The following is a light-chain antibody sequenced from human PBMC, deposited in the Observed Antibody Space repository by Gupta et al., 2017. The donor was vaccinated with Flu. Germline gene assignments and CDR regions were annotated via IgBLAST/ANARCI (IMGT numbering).Light chain of an antibody. CDR3: QQYGSSPLT. CDR2: GAS. Sequence: GTLSLSPGERPTLSCRASQSVSSSKLAWYQQKPVQAPRLLMYGASNRATGIPDRFSGSGSGTDFTLTISRLEPEDFAVYYCQQYGSSPLTFGGETKVEIK. J-gene: IGKJ4*01. V-gene: IGKV3-20*01. CDR1: QSVSSSK.